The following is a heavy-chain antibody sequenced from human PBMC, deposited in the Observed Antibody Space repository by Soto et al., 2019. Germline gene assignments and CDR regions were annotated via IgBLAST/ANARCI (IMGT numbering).Heavy chain of an antibody. J-gene: IGHJ4*02. CDR1: GFTFSSYA. CDR2: ISGSGGST. Sequence: GGSLRLSCAASGFTFSSYAMSWVRQAPGKGLEWVSAISGSGGSTYYADSVKGRFTISRDNSKNTLYLQMNSLRAEDTAVYYCAKKGSYDYVLAPHFDYWGQGTLVTVSS. D-gene: IGHD3-16*01. CDR3: AKKGSYDYVLAPHFDY. V-gene: IGHV3-23*01.